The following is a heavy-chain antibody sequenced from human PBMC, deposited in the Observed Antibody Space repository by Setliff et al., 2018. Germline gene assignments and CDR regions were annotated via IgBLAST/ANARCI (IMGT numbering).Heavy chain of an antibody. CDR1: GGSISSGGFY. V-gene: IGHV4-61*09. CDR3: ARGGTFRYFDF. CDR2: FHTGGAT. Sequence: PSETLTLTCSVSGGSISSGGFYWSWIRQSAGRGLEWIGHFHTGGATDYNLSLRSRLTISVDTSKNQFSLKLRSVTAADTAVYYCARGGTFRYFDFWGQGAPVTVSS. D-gene: IGHD5-12*01. J-gene: IGHJ4*02.